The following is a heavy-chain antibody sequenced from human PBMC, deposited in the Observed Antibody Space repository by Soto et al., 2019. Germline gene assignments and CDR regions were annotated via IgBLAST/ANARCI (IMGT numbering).Heavy chain of an antibody. CDR2: IYHTGST. Sequence: PSETLSLTCDVSGVSISGGVKWWSWVRQPPGKGLEWIGEIYHTGSTNYNSSLKSRVTISLNKSKNQFSLMLKSVTAADTAVYFCADVPSDFWGQGILVTVSS. J-gene: IGHJ4*02. CDR1: GVSISGGVKW. CDR3: ADVPSDF. V-gene: IGHV4-4*02. D-gene: IGHD2-21*01.